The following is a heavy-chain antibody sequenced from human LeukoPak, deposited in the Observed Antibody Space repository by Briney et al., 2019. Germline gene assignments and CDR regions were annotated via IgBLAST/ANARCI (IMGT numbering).Heavy chain of an antibody. V-gene: IGHV1-69*04. CDR3: ARDFSSSEHDWYFDL. Sequence: GSSVKVSCKASGGTFSSYAISWVRQAPGQGLEWMGRIIPILGIANYAQKFQGRVTITADKSTSTAYMELSSLRSEDTAVYYCARDFSSSEHDWYFDLWGRGTLVTVSS. CDR1: GGTFSSYA. D-gene: IGHD3-3*01. CDR2: IIPILGIA. J-gene: IGHJ2*01.